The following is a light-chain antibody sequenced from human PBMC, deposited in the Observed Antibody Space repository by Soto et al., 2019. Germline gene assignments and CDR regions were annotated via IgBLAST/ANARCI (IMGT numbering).Light chain of an antibody. Sequence: EIVMTQSPATLSVSPGESATLSCRTSQSVRSNLAWYQQKPGQAPRLLIYGASTRATGIPARFIGSGSGTEFSLTISGRQSEDFAVYYCHQYNMWPPLIFGGGTKVEIK. CDR3: HQYNMWPPLI. CDR1: QSVRSN. CDR2: GAS. J-gene: IGKJ4*01. V-gene: IGKV3-15*01.